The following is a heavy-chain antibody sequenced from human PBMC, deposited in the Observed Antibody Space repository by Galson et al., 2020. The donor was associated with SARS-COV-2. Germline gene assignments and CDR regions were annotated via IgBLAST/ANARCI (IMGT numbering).Heavy chain of an antibody. CDR2: ISGYNGNT. D-gene: IGHD5-12*01. J-gene: IGHJ3*02. Sequence: ASVKVSCKASGYAFTSKGISWVRQAPGQGLEWMGGISGYNGNTKYAQKFQGRVIMTTDESTSTAYMELRSLRSDDSAVYYCARDPRFSGTGYGGENGCEIWGQGTMVAVSS. CDR3: ARDPRFSGTGYGGENGCEI. CDR1: GYAFTSKG. V-gene: IGHV1-18*01.